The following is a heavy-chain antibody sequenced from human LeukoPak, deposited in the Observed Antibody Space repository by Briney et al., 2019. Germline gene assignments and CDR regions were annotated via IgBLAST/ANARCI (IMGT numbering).Heavy chain of an antibody. Sequence: GESLKISCKGSGYSFTSYWIGWVRQMPGKGLEWMGIIYPGDSDTRYSSSFQGQVTISADKSISTAYLQWSSLKASDTAMYYCARTSYYYGSGSYYIGWFDPWGQGTLVTVSS. CDR2: IYPGDSDT. CDR1: GYSFTSYW. V-gene: IGHV5-51*01. CDR3: ARTSYYYGSGSYYIGWFDP. D-gene: IGHD3-10*01. J-gene: IGHJ5*02.